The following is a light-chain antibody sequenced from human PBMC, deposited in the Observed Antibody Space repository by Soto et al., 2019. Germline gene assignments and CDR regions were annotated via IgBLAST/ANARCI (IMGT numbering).Light chain of an antibody. J-gene: IGKJ2*01. V-gene: IGKV3-20*01. CDR2: GAS. CDR1: QSVSSSY. Sequence: EIVLTQSPGTLSSSPGDRATLSCRASQSVSSSYLAWNQQTPGQAPRLLIYGASSMATGVPSRFSGSGSGTDFTLTISRLEPEDFAVYYCQQHGSLPYTFGQGTKLEIK. CDR3: QQHGSLPYT.